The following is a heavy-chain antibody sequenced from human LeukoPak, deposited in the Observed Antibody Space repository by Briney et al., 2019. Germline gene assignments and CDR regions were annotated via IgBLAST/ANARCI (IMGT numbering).Heavy chain of an antibody. CDR3: AKDRADRYCSSTSCYVQNWFDP. CDR1: GFXFSSYA. Sequence: GGSLRLSCAASGFXFSSYAISWVRQAPGKGLEWVSAISGSGGSTYYADSVKGRFTISRDNSKNTLYLQMNSLRAEDTAVYYCAKDRADRYCSSTSCYVQNWFDPWGQGTLVTVSS. D-gene: IGHD2-2*01. CDR2: ISGSGGST. V-gene: IGHV3-23*01. J-gene: IGHJ5*02.